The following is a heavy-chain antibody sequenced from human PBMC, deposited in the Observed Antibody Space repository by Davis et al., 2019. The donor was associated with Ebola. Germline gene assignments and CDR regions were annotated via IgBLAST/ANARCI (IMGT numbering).Heavy chain of an antibody. J-gene: IGHJ4*02. Sequence: GESLKISCSASGFTFSSYAMHWVRQAPGKGLEYVSAISSNGGSTYYADSVKGRFTISRDNSKNTLYLQMSSLRAEDTAVYYCAKDYQRRSSGTWPIDYWGQGTLVTVSS. CDR1: GFTFSSYA. CDR2: ISSNGGST. D-gene: IGHD6-25*01. CDR3: AKDYQRRSSGTWPIDY. V-gene: IGHV3-64D*08.